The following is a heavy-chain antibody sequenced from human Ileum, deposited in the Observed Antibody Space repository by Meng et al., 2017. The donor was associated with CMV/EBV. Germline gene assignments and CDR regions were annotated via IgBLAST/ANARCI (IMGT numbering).Heavy chain of an antibody. V-gene: IGHV3-74*03. CDR1: GFPCSSYW. CDR3: ASGRIVGAVDY. D-gene: IGHD1-26*01. CDR2: INSDGSNT. Sequence: EAGCALVPSWGSLVHSWAASGFPCSSYWSHWVRQAPGKVLVWVSLINSDGSNTKYADSVKGRFTISRDNAKNTLYLQLNSLRAEDTAVYYCASGRIVGAVDYWGQGTLVTVSS. J-gene: IGHJ4*02.